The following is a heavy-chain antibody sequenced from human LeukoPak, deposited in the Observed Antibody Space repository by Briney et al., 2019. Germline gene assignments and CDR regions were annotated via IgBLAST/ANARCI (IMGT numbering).Heavy chain of an antibody. Sequence: GGSLRLSCAASGFIFSNYAMNWVRQAPGKGLEWVSSISTSSSYIFYADSVKGRFTISRDNAKNSLFLQMNSLRAEDTAVCYCTKTRMYNYDSRDFDYWGQGTLVTVSS. CDR2: ISTSSSYI. J-gene: IGHJ4*02. CDR3: TKTRMYNYDSRDFDY. D-gene: IGHD3-22*01. CDR1: GFIFSNYA. V-gene: IGHV3-21*01.